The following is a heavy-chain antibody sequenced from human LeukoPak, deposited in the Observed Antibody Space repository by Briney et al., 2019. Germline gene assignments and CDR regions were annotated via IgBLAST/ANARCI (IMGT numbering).Heavy chain of an antibody. J-gene: IGHJ4*02. D-gene: IGHD3-16*01. V-gene: IGHV3-23*01. CDR2: ISDSGVST. Sequence: PGGSLRLSCAASGFTFSSYAMSWVRQAPGKGLEWVSAISDSGVSTYYADSVKGRFTISRDNSKNTLYLQINSLRAEDTAVYYCAKDPRLGSGDEYWGQGTLVIVSS. CDR1: GFTFSSYA. CDR3: AKDPRLGSGDEY.